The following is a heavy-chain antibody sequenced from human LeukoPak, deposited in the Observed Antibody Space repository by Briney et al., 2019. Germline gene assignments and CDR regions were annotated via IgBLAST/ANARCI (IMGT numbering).Heavy chain of an antibody. V-gene: IGHV1-2*02. CDR3: ARGRPHRIAAAGGAFDI. Sequence: GASVKVSCKASGYTFTGYYMHWVRQAPGQGLEWMGWINPNSGGTNYAQKFQGRVTMTRDTSISTAYMELSRLRSDDTAVYYCARGRPHRIAAAGGAFDIWGQGTMVTVSS. CDR2: INPNSGGT. CDR1: GYTFTGYY. D-gene: IGHD6-13*01. J-gene: IGHJ3*02.